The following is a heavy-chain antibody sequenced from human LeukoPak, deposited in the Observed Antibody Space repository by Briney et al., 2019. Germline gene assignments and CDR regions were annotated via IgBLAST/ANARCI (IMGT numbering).Heavy chain of an antibody. CDR2: IYYSGST. J-gene: IGHJ4*02. V-gene: IGHV4-59*01. Sequence: PSETPSLTCTVSGGSISSYYWSWIRQPPGKGLEWIGYIYYSGSTNYNPSLKSRVTISVDTSENQFSLKLSSVTAADTAVYYCARELGSGPFDYWGQGTLVTVSS. D-gene: IGHD3-10*01. CDR3: ARELGSGPFDY. CDR1: GGSISSYY.